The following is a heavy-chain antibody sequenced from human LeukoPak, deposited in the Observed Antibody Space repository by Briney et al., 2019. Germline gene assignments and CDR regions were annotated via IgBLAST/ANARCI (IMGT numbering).Heavy chain of an antibody. CDR1: GFTFSGYS. V-gene: IGHV3-48*01. Sequence: GGSLRLSCAASGFTFSGYSMNWVRQAPGKGLEWVSYIYSSSTIIYYADSVKGRFTISRDNAKNSLYLQMNSLRAEDTAVYYCARVATTADAFDIWGQGTMVTVSS. J-gene: IGHJ3*02. D-gene: IGHD4-11*01. CDR2: IYSSSTII. CDR3: ARVATTADAFDI.